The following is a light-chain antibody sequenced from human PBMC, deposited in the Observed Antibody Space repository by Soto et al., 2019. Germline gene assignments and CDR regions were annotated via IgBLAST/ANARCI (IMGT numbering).Light chain of an antibody. V-gene: IGKV3-15*01. CDR1: QTLDKS. CDR3: QQYRDVPFT. J-gene: IGKJ2*01. Sequence: MTQSPATLSASQGDRATLSCRASQTLDKSLAWYQQKPGQAPTLLIYRASTRAAGVPPRFSGSGSGTEFTLTIGILQSEDFAMYYCQQYRDVPFTFGQGTNLEIK. CDR2: RAS.